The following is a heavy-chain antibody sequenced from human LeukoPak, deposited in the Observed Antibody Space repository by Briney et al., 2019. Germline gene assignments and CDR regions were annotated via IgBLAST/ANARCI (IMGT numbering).Heavy chain of an antibody. CDR2: INSDGDST. CDR1: GFTFSRYV. D-gene: IGHD4-11*01. Sequence: GRSLRLSCAASGFTFSRYVHWVRQAPGKGMEYVSTINSDGDSTYYANSVKGRFTMSRDNSKNTLYLQMGSLRPEDMAVYYCARGNSNYFHYYYMDVWGKRTTVTVSS. J-gene: IGHJ6*03. CDR3: ARGNSNYFHYYYMDV. V-gene: IGHV3-64*01.